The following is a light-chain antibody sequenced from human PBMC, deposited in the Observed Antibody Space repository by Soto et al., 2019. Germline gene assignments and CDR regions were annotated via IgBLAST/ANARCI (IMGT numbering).Light chain of an antibody. Sequence: QSALTQPASVSGSPGQSITISCTGTSSDVGGYNYVSWYQQHPGKAHKLMIYEVSNRPSGVSNRFSGSKSGNTASLTISGLQAEEEADYYCSSYTSSSTHWVFGGGTKLTVL. CDR2: EVS. CDR1: SSDVGGYNY. V-gene: IGLV2-14*01. J-gene: IGLJ3*02. CDR3: SSYTSSSTHWV.